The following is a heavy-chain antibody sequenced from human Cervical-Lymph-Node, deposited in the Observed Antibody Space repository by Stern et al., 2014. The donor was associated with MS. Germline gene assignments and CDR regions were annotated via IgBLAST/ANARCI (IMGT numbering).Heavy chain of an antibody. V-gene: IGHV4-4*02. CDR1: GDSISSDNW. CDR2: IHHSENT. J-gene: IGHJ5*02. D-gene: IGHD5-12*01. CDR3: ARVSISGYDYFDP. Sequence: QVQLQESGPGLVKPSGTLSLTCAVSGDSISSDNWRSWVRQSPGKGLEWIGEIHHSENTNYNPSLKSRLTFSIDKSKNNFTLRLSSVTAADTAVYYCARVSISGYDYFDPWGQGTLVTVSS.